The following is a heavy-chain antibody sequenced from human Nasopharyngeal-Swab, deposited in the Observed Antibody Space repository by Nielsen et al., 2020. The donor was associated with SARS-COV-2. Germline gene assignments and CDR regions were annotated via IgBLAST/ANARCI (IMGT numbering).Heavy chain of an antibody. CDR2: ISWNSGSI. D-gene: IGHD5-24*01. CDR3: TKWRWVQSEFDF. Sequence: SLKISCAASGFTFDDYAMHWVRQAPGKGLEWVSGISWNSGSIGYADSVKGRFTISRDNANNSVHLQMNSLRGEDTAVYYCTKWRWVQSEFDFWGQGTLVSVSP. V-gene: IGHV3-9*01. J-gene: IGHJ4*02. CDR1: GFTFDDYA.